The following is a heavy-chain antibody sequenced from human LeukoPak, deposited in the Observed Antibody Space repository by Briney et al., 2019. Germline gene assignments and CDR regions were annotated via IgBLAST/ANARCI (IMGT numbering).Heavy chain of an antibody. D-gene: IGHD3-22*01. Sequence: SVRVSCKASGGTFSSYAISWVRQAPGQGLEWMGGIIPIFGTANYAQKFQGRVTITADESTSTAYMELSSLRSEDTAVYYCARCSWDYYDSSGYPRPYYFDYWGQGTLVTVSS. CDR3: ARCSWDYYDSSGYPRPYYFDY. V-gene: IGHV1-69*01. CDR1: GGTFSSYA. CDR2: IIPIFGTA. J-gene: IGHJ4*02.